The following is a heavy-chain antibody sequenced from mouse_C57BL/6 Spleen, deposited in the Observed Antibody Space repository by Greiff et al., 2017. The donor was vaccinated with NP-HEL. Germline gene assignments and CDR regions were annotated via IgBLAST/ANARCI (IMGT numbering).Heavy chain of an antibody. CDR1: GFTFSDYY. CDR3: ARQGIYYGSTFAY. CDR2: ISNGGGST. D-gene: IGHD1-1*01. V-gene: IGHV5-12*01. J-gene: IGHJ3*01. Sequence: EVQVVESGGGLVQPGGSLKLSCAASGFTFSDYYMYWVRQTPEKRLEWVAYISNGGGSTYYPDTVKGRFTISRDNAKNTLYLQMSRLKSEDTAMYYCARQGIYYGSTFAYWGQGTLVTVSA.